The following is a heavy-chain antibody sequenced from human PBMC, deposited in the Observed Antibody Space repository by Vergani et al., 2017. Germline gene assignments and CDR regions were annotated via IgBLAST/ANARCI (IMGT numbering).Heavy chain of an antibody. D-gene: IGHD1-26*01. J-gene: IGHJ4*02. CDR1: GFTFSSYG. Sequence: QVQLVESGGGVVQPGRSLRLSCAASGFTFSSYGMHWVRQAPGKGLEWVAVIWYDGSNKYYADSVKGRFTISRDNSKNTLYLQMNSLRAEDTAVYYCAKGLVELRGIFDYWGQGTLVTVSS. CDR2: IWYDGSNK. CDR3: AKGLVELRGIFDY. V-gene: IGHV3-33*06.